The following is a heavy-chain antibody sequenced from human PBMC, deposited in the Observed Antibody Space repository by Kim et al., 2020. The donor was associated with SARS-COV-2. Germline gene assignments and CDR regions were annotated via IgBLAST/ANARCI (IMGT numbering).Heavy chain of an antibody. CDR3: ARGPGFWGLDY. J-gene: IGHJ4*02. Sequence: TIYAGSVKGRFTISRDNAKNTLYLQMNSLGAEDTAVYYCARGPGFWGLDYWGQGTLVTVSS. V-gene: IGHV3-74*01. D-gene: IGHD3-16*01. CDR2: T.